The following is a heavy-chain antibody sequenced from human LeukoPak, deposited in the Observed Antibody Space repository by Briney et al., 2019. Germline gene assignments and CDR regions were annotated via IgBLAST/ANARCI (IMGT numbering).Heavy chain of an antibody. D-gene: IGHD3-22*01. CDR1: GGSISRHY. CDR2: IYYSGTT. Sequence: SETLSLTCTVSGGSISRHYWSWIRQSPERGLEWIGFIYYSGTTRYKPSLRRRVTMSVDTSKNHFSLKLTSMTAADTAVYYCARLLNNDNSGDPDTFDMWGQGTMVTVSS. V-gene: IGHV4-59*11. J-gene: IGHJ3*02. CDR3: ARLLNNDNSGDPDTFDM.